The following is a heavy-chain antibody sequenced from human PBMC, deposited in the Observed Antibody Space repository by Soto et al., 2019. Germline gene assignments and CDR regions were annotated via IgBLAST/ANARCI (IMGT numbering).Heavy chain of an antibody. CDR3: TRGVFPYSGLFDP. D-gene: IGHD6-25*01. J-gene: IGHJ5*02. Sequence: EVQLVESGGGLVQPGGSLRLSCAASGFTFRNSWMHWVRKAPGNGLEWVGNINQDGSEQYFLDSVKGRFTISRDNAKNSLFLQMNSLRAEDTAIYYCTRGVFPYSGLFDPWGQGALVTVSS. CDR1: GFTFRNSW. CDR2: INQDGSEQ. V-gene: IGHV3-7*03.